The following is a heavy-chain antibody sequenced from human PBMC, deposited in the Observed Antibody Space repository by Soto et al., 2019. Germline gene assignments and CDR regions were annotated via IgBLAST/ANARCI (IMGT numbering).Heavy chain of an antibody. D-gene: IGHD5-12*01. CDR3: ARARLRAVYAFDI. V-gene: IGHV4-31*03. CDR2: IYYSGST. J-gene: IGHJ3*02. Sequence: QVQLQASDAGLVKASQTLSLTGTVSGGSVSSGAYYWTWIRQRPGKGLEWIGYIYYSGSTYYSPSLKSRLSISLDTSKNQFSLRLSSVTAADTAMYYCARARLRAVYAFDIWGQGTMVTVSS. CDR1: GGSVSSGAYY.